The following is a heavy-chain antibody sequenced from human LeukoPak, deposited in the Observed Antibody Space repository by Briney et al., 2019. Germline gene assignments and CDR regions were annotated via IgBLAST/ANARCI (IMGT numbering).Heavy chain of an antibody. CDR1: GYSFTSYW. CDR2: IYPGDSDT. CDR3: ARQASGRYYRGSYYYYMDV. J-gene: IGHJ6*03. V-gene: IGHV5-51*01. D-gene: IGHD1-26*01. Sequence: GESLKISCKGSGYSFTSYWIGWVRQMPGKGLEWMGIIYPGDSDTRYSPSFQGQVTISADKSISTAYLQWSSLKASDTAMYYCARQASGRYYRGSYYYYMDVWGKGTTVTISS.